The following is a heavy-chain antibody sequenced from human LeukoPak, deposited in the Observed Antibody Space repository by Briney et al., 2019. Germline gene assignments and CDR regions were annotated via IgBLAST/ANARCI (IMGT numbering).Heavy chain of an antibody. CDR3: ARASRYSSSWYREYYFDY. V-gene: IGHV3-30*04. Sequence: GRSLRLSCAASGFTFSSYAMHWVRQAPGKGLEWVAVISYDGSNKYYADSVKGRFTISRDNSKNTLYLQMNSLRAEDTAVYYCARASRYSSSWYREYYFDYWGQGTLVTVSS. CDR1: GFTFSSYA. D-gene: IGHD6-13*01. J-gene: IGHJ4*02. CDR2: ISYDGSNK.